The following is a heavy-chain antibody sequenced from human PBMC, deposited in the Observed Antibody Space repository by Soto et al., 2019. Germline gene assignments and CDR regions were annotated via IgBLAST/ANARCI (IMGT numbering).Heavy chain of an antibody. CDR3: ATTGPY. CDR2: IWFDGSNK. Sequence: GGSLRLSCAASGFTFSSYGMHWVRQAPRKGLEWVAVIWFDGSNKFYADSVKGRFTISRDNSKNTVSLQMNSLRDEDSAAYYCATTGPYWGQGTLVTVSS. CDR1: GFTFSSYG. V-gene: IGHV3-33*01. J-gene: IGHJ4*02.